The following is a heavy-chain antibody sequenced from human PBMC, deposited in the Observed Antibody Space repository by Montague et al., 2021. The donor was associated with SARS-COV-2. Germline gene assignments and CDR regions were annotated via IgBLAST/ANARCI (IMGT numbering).Heavy chain of an antibody. CDR3: ASYRDYGDYY. CDR1: GDSVSSNTAT. V-gene: IGHV6-1*01. D-gene: IGHD4-17*01. J-gene: IGHJ4*02. CDR2: TYYRSKWYH. Sequence: CAISGDSVSSNTATWNWIRQSPSRGLEWLGRTYYRSKWYHDYAIALKSRITINPDTSKNQFSLRVTSVSAADTAVYSCASYRDYGDYYWGQGILVTVSS.